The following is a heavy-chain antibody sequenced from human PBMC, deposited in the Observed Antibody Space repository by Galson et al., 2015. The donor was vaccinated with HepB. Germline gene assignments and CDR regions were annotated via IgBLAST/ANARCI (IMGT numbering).Heavy chain of an antibody. CDR2: SNSDGTTI. J-gene: IGHJ4*02. Sequence: SLRLSCAASGFTFSSYSMNWVRQVPGKGLLWVSRSNSDGTTINYADSVEGRFTISRDNAKNTLYLQMNSLRAEDTAVYYCATAGNYRFDNWGQGTLVTVSS. V-gene: IGHV3-74*01. CDR1: GFTFSSYS. D-gene: IGHD5-24*01. CDR3: ATAGNYRFDN.